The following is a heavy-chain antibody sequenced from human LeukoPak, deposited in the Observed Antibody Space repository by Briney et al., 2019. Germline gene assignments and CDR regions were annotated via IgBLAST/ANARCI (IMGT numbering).Heavy chain of an antibody. D-gene: IGHD6-13*01. CDR2: ISYDGSNK. CDR1: GFTFSSCA. Sequence: GRSLRLSCAASGFTFSSCAMHWVRQAPGKGLEWVAVISYDGSNKYYADSVKGRFTISRDNSKNTLYLQMNSLRAEDTAVYYCARDVGGYSSSWYPPTGFDPWGQGTLATVSS. J-gene: IGHJ5*02. CDR3: ARDVGGYSSSWYPPTGFDP. V-gene: IGHV3-30-3*01.